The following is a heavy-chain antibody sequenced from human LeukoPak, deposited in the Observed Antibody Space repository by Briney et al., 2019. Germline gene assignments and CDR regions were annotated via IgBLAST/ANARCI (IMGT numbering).Heavy chain of an antibody. CDR1: GFTFSSFG. CDR3: ARDRDYGTFDY. CDR2: IRYDGLNE. V-gene: IGHV3-30*02. J-gene: IGHJ4*02. D-gene: IGHD4-17*01. Sequence: GGSLRLSCAASGFTFSSFGMHWVRQAPGKGLEWVAFIRYDGLNESYADSVKGRFTISRDNSKNTLYLQMNSLRAEDTAIYYCARDRDYGTFDYWGQGTLVTVSS.